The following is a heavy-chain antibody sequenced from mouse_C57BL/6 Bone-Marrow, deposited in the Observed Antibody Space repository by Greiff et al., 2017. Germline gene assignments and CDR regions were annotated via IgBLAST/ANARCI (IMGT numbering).Heavy chain of an antibody. V-gene: IGHV8-8*01. CDR3: AFYGNYAWFAY. J-gene: IGHJ3*01. CDR2: IWWDDVK. CDR1: GFSLSTFGMG. D-gene: IGHD2-1*01. Sequence: QVTLKVSGPGILQPSQTLSLSCSFSGFSLSTFGMGVGWIRPPSGKGLEWLAHIWWDDVKYYNPALKGRLTISKNTSKNQVFRKIVNVDTADTATYYCAFYGNYAWFAYWGQGTLVTVSA.